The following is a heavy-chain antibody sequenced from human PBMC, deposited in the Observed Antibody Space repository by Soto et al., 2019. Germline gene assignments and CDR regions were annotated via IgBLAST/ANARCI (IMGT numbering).Heavy chain of an antibody. J-gene: IGHJ4*02. CDR2: INHGGST. CDR3: ARARSIAVYDS. CDR1: GGSFSFHS. V-gene: IGHV4-34*01. D-gene: IGHD6-19*01. Sequence: SETLSLTCAVYGGSFSFHSWTWIRQPPGKGLEWIGEINHGGSTNYNTSLKSRVTISEDTSKNQFSLKLSSVTAADTAIYYCARARSIAVYDSWGQGTLVTVSS.